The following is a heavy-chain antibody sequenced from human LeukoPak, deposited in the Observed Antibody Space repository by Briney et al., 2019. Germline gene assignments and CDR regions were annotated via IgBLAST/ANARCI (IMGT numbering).Heavy chain of an antibody. V-gene: IGHV4-59*01. CDR1: GGSISSYY. J-gene: IGHJ4*02. D-gene: IGHD3-22*01. Sequence: SETLSLTCTVSGGSISSYYWSWIRQPPGKGLEWIGYISYSGNTNYNPSLKSRVTISIDTSKNQFSLKLSSVTAADTAVYYCASLDYYDSSGYLYYWGQGTLVTVSS. CDR2: ISYSGNT. CDR3: ASLDYYDSSGYLYY.